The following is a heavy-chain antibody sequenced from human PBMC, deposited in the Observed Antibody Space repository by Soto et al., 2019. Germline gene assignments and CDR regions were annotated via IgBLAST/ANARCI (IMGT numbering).Heavy chain of an antibody. CDR3: ARRPDAFDI. CDR2: ISGDGLST. Sequence: EVQLLESGGGLVQPGGSLRLSCAGSGSTFTDFTMTWVRQAPGKGLEWVSAISGDGLSTYYAGSVKGRFTISRDNSKTTLYLQMNSLRAEDTAVYYCARRPDAFDIRGRGTMVTVYS. V-gene: IGHV3-23*01. J-gene: IGHJ3*02. CDR1: GSTFTDFT.